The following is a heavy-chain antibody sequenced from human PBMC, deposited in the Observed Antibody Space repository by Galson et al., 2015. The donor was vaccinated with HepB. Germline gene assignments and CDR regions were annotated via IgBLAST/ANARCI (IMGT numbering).Heavy chain of an antibody. CDR2: ISAHNDNT. J-gene: IGHJ5*02. CDR1: GYTFTSYG. D-gene: IGHD6-13*01. CDR3: ARVVDVEGSSWPAQFDP. Sequence: SVKVSCKASGYTFTSYGISWVRQAPGQGLEWMGWISAHNDNTNYAQKLQGRVTMTTDTSTSTAYMELRSLRSDDTAVYYCARVVDVEGSSWPAQFDPWGQGTLVTVSS. V-gene: IGHV1-18*01.